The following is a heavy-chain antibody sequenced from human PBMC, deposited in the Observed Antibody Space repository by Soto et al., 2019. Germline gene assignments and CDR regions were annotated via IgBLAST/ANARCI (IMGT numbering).Heavy chain of an antibody. CDR3: ARASLGYCSSTSCRSNWFDP. CDR2: IYYTGST. CDR1: GGSIRSGGYY. Sequence: PSETLSLTCTVSGGSIRSGGYYWTWIRQHPGKGLEWIGYIYYTGSTYYNPSLKSRVTISVDTSKNQFSLKPSSVTAADTAVYYCARASLGYCSSTSCRSNWFDPWGQGTLVTVSS. D-gene: IGHD2-2*01. J-gene: IGHJ5*02. V-gene: IGHV4-31*03.